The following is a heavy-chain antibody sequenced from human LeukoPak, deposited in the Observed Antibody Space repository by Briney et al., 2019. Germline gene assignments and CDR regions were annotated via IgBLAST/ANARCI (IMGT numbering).Heavy chain of an antibody. J-gene: IGHJ4*02. CDR3: ATEIRPNDY. D-gene: IGHD1-14*01. CDR1: GFTFSNRA. CDR2: ISIGGERT. Sequence: GGSLRLSCVVSGFTFSNRAMSWVRQAPGKGLEWISAISIGGERTYYADSVKGRFSISRDNSKNTLYLQMNGLRAGDTAISYCATEIRPNDYWGQGTLDTVSS. V-gene: IGHV3-23*01.